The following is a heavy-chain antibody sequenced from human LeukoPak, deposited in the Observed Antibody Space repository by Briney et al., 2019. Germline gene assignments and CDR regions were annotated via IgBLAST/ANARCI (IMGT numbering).Heavy chain of an antibody. J-gene: IGHJ4*02. V-gene: IGHV6-1*01. Sequence: KTSQTLSLTCVVSGDSVSSKNGAWNWIRQSPSRGLEWLGRTYYRSKWYNDYAESMEGRMTISQDTSKNQYSLHLNSVTPDDTAVYYCARDFGTTGWHTFDYWGQGTLVTVSS. CDR1: GDSVSSKNGA. CDR3: ARDFGTTGWHTFDY. D-gene: IGHD6-19*01. CDR2: TYYRSKWYN.